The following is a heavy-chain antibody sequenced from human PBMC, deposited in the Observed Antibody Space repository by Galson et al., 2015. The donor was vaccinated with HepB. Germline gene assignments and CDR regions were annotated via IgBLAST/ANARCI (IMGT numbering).Heavy chain of an antibody. D-gene: IGHD3-10*01. Sequence: ETLSLTCAVSGGSISNYYWSWIRQPAGRGLEWIGRIYSSGSTDYNPSLKSRVTMSVDTSKNQFSLRLTSVTAADTALYYCGRDLIVDRGWGPMDVWGQGTTVTVSS. CDR2: IYSSGST. CDR1: GGSISNYY. V-gene: IGHV4-4*07. J-gene: IGHJ6*02. CDR3: GRDLIVDRGWGPMDV.